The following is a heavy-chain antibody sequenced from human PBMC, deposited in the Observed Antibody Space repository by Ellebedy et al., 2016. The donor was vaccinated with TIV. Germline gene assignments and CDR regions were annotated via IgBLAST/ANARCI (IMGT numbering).Heavy chain of an antibody. J-gene: IGHJ4*02. CDR1: GFIFSSYG. Sequence: PGGSLRLSCAASGFIFSSYGMHWVRQAPRKGLEWVAFIRYDGSTKFYADSVKGRFIISRDNSKNTLYLQMNSLSAEDTAVYYCAKDRLWRGSGTQTFDNWGQGTLVTVSS. CDR3: AKDRLWRGSGTQTFDN. V-gene: IGHV3-30*02. D-gene: IGHD3-10*01. CDR2: IRYDGSTK.